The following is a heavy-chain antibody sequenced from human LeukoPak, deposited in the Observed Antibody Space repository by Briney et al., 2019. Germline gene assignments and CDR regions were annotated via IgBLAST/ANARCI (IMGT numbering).Heavy chain of an antibody. Sequence: GGSLRLSCASSGCAFSSYDMHWVRQASGKGLEWVSAIRHAGDTYYTASVKGRFTISRDEAKNYFFLQMNSLRAADTAVYFCAALGYSIYWGQGTLVTVSS. CDR2: IRHAGDT. V-gene: IGHV3-13*01. D-gene: IGHD3-22*01. CDR3: AALGYSIY. CDR1: GCAFSSYD. J-gene: IGHJ4*02.